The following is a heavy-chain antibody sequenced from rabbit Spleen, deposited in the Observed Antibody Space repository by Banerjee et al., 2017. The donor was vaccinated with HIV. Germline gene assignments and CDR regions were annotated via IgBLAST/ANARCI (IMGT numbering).Heavy chain of an antibody. CDR2: IDTGSSGTT. V-gene: IGHV1S40*01. J-gene: IGHJ4*01. CDR1: GFSFSNRYW. Sequence: QSLEESGGGLVKPGASLTLTCKASGFSFSNRYWICWVRQAPGKGLEWIACIDTGSSGTTYYASWAKGRFTISKTSSTTVTLQMTSLTAADTATYFCARDLASVVGWNFGLWGQGTLVTVS. CDR3: ARDLASVVGWNFGL. D-gene: IGHD3-1*01.